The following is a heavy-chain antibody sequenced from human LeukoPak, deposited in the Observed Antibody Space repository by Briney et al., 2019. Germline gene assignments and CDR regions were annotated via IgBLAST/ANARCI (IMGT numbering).Heavy chain of an antibody. V-gene: IGHV4-39*01. J-gene: IGHJ4*02. CDR2: IYYSGST. CDR3: ARSIWFGDQEV. D-gene: IGHD3-10*01. CDR1: GGSISSSSYY. Sequence: SETLSLTCTVSGGSISSSSYYWGWIRQPPGKGLEWIGSIYYSGSTYYNPSLKSRVTISVDTSKNQFSLKLSSVTAADTAVYYCARSIWFGDQEVWGQGTLVTVSS.